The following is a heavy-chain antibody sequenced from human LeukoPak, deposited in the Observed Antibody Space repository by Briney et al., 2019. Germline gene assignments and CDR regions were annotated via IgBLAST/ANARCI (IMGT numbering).Heavy chain of an antibody. V-gene: IGHV3-21*01. J-gene: IGHJ4*02. CDR2: ISSSSSYI. D-gene: IGHD2-21*02. CDR1: GFTFSSYA. Sequence: PGGSLRLSCAASGFTFSSYAMTWVRQAPGKGLEWVSSISSSSSYIYYADSVKGRFTISRDNAKNSLYLQMNSLRAEDTAVYYCARVRRWGGLTRYWGYFDYWGQGTLVTVSS. CDR3: ARVRRWGGLTRYWGYFDY.